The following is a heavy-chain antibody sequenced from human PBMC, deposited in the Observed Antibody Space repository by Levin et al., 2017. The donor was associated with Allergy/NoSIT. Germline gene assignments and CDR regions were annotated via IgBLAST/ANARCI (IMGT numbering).Heavy chain of an antibody. Sequence: VASVKVSCKASGYNLTNNAINWVRQAPGQGLEWMGWINTNTGNPTYAQGFPGRFVFSLDMSVSTAYLQLSRLTAEDSAVSSFAGATVPFCRGGTCYSATYWFDPWGQGTLVTVSS. V-gene: IGHV7-4-1*02. CDR3: AGATVPFCRGGTCYSATYWFDP. CDR1: GYNLTNNA. J-gene: IGHJ5*02. CDR2: INTNTGNP. D-gene: IGHD2-15*01.